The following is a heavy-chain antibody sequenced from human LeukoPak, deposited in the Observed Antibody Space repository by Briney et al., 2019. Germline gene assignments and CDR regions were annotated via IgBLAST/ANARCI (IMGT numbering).Heavy chain of an antibody. D-gene: IGHD6-6*01. CDR3: ARQGVAARPEDDAFDI. CDR2: IYYSGST. CDR1: GGSISSYY. Sequence: SETLSLTCTVSGGSISSYYWSWLRQPPGKGLEWIGYIYYSGSTNYNPSLKSRVTISVDTSKNQFSLKLSSVTAADTAVYYCARQGVAARPEDDAFDIWGQGTMVTVSS. V-gene: IGHV4-59*08. J-gene: IGHJ3*02.